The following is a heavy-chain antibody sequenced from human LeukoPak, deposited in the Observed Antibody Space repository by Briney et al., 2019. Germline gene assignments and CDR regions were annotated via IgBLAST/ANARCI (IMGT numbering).Heavy chain of an antibody. Sequence: SVKVSCKASGGTFSSYAISWVRQAPGQGREWMGGIIPIFGTANYAQKFQGRVTITADESTSTAYMELSSLRSEDTAVYYCATPFRYQRSYYYYGMDVWGQGTTVTVSS. CDR2: IIPIFGTA. J-gene: IGHJ6*02. V-gene: IGHV1-69*13. CDR1: GGTFSSYA. D-gene: IGHD2-2*01. CDR3: ATPFRYQRSYYYYGMDV.